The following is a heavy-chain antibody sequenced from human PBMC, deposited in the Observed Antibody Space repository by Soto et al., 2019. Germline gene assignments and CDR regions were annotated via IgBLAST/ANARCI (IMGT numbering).Heavy chain of an antibody. Sequence: GSLRLSCATSVFTFSDYAMHWVRQAPGQGLEWVAAISFDGSNTYYADSLTGRFTISRDPSKNTLYLDMNSLRPEDTAVYYCAKIRMVTAMFQMDVWGQGTTVTVSS. CDR3: AKIRMVTAMFQMDV. D-gene: IGHD2-21*02. CDR2: ISFDGSNT. J-gene: IGHJ6*02. V-gene: IGHV3-30*18. CDR1: VFTFSDYA.